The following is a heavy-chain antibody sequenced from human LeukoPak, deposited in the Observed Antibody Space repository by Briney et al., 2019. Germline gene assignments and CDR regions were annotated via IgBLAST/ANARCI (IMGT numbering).Heavy chain of an antibody. Sequence: ASVKVSCKASGYTFTSYDINWVRQATGRGLEWMGWMNPNSGNTGYAQKFQGRVTITRNTSITTAYMELSSLRSEDTAVYYCAREYRHQPDWGQGTLVTVSS. CDR1: GYTFTSYD. CDR2: MNPNSGNT. J-gene: IGHJ4*02. CDR3: AREYRHQPD. V-gene: IGHV1-8*03. D-gene: IGHD5-12*01.